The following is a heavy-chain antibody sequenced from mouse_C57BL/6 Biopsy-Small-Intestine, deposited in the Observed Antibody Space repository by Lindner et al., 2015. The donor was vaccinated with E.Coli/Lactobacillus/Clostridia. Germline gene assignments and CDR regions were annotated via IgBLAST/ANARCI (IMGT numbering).Heavy chain of an antibody. CDR1: GFTFSDYG. CDR3: ARPLYYGSGHFAY. D-gene: IGHD1-1*01. V-gene: IGHV5-17*01. J-gene: IGHJ3*01. CDR2: ISRGSSTI. Sequence: VQLQESGGGLVKPGGSLKVSCAASGFTFSDYGVHWVRQAPEKGLEWVAFISRGSSTIYYADTVKGRFTISRDNAKNTLFLQTTSLRSEDTAMYYCARPLYYGSGHFAYWGQGTLVSVSA.